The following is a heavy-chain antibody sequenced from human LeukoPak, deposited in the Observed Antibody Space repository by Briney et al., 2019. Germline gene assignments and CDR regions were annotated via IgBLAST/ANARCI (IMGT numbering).Heavy chain of an antibody. D-gene: IGHD6-13*01. J-gene: IGHJ4*02. CDR2: IDPSDSYT. CDR1: GYIFTDYW. CDR3: VRQGTHIAAAGIDY. Sequence: PGESLRISCKGSGYIFTDYWINWVRQMPGKGLEWMGRIDPSDSYTNYSPSFQGHVTISVDTSIARAYLQWSSLRAADTAMYYCVRQGTHIAAAGIDYWGQGTLVTVSS. V-gene: IGHV5-10-1*01.